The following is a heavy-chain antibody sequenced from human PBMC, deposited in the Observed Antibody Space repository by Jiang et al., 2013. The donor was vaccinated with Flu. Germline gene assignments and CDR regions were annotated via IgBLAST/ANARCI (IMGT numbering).Heavy chain of an antibody. J-gene: IGHJ6*03. CDR2: INPNSGGT. Sequence: SGAEVKKPGASVKVSCKASGYTFTGYYMHWVRQAPGQGLEWMGWINPNSGGTNYAQKFQGRVTMTRDTSISTAYMELSRLRSDDTAVYYCARVPPQDVPGNYYMDVWGKGTTVTVSS. CDR3: ARVPPQDVPGNYYMDV. V-gene: IGHV1-2*02. D-gene: IGHD6-6*01. CDR1: GYTFTGYY.